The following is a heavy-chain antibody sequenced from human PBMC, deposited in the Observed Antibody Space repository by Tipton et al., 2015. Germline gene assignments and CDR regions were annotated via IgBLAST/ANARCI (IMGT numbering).Heavy chain of an antibody. D-gene: IGHD7-27*01. CDR2: ISIYNGNT. V-gene: IGHV1-18*01. CDR1: GYTFSNFG. Sequence: QSGAEVKKPGASVKVSCKTSGYTFSNFGFNWVRQAPGQGLEWMGWISIYNGNTAYAQKVKGRVTMTSDSSTNTTYMELRSLTSDDTAVYYCARWGPLYSYGMDVWGQGTTVTVSS. J-gene: IGHJ6*02. CDR3: ARWGPLYSYGMDV.